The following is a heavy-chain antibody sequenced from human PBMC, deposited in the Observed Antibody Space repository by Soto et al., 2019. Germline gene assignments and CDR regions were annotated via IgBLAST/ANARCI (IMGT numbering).Heavy chain of an antibody. CDR3: ARDSEAYSSGWYYFDY. CDR1: GFTFSSYA. J-gene: IGHJ4*02. CDR2: ISYDGSNK. D-gene: IGHD6-19*01. Sequence: GGSLRLSCAASGFTFSSYAMHWVRQAPGKGLEWVAVISYDGSNKYYADSVKGRFTISRDNSKNTLYLQMNSLRAEDTAVYYCARDSEAYSSGWYYFDYWGQGTLVTVSS. V-gene: IGHV3-30-3*01.